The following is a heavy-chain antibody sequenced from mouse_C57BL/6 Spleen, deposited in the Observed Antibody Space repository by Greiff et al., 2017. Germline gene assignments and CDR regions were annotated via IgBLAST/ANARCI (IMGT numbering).Heavy chain of an antibody. CDR3: ARQGYGYEFDY. CDR2: ISGGGGNT. Sequence: EVQLVESGGGLVKPGGSLKLSCAASGFTFSSYTMSWVRQTPEKRLEWVATISGGGGNTYYPDSVKGRFTISRDNAKNTLYLQMSSLRSEDTALYYCARQGYGYEFDYWGQGTTLTVSS. J-gene: IGHJ2*01. CDR1: GFTFSSYT. D-gene: IGHD2-2*01. V-gene: IGHV5-9*01.